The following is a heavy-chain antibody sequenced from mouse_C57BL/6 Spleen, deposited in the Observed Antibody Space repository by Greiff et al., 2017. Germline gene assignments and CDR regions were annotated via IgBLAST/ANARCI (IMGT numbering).Heavy chain of an antibody. CDR3: ARVGDGYYGAMDY. CDR1: GYTFTSYW. D-gene: IGHD2-3*01. CDR2: IHPNSGST. V-gene: IGHV1-64*01. J-gene: IGHJ4*01. Sequence: VQLQQPGAELVKPGASVKLSCKASGYTFTSYWMHWVKQRPGQGLEWIGMIHPNSGSTNYNEKFKSKATLTVDKSSSTAYMQLSSLTSEDSAVYYCARVGDGYYGAMDYWGQGTSVTVSS.